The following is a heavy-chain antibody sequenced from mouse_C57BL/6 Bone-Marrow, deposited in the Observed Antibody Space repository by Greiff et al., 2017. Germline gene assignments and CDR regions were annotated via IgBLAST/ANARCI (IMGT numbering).Heavy chain of an antibody. D-gene: IGHD2-4*01. CDR3: ARPRDYDVAWFAY. CDR2: ISDGGSYT. J-gene: IGHJ3*01. CDR1: GFTFSSYA. Sequence: EVKLVESGGGLVKPGGSLKLSCAASGFTFSSYAMSWVRQTPEKRLEWVATISDGGSYTYYPDNVKGRFTISRDNAKNNLYLQMSHRKSEDTAMYYCARPRDYDVAWFAYWGQGTRVTVSA. V-gene: IGHV5-4*03.